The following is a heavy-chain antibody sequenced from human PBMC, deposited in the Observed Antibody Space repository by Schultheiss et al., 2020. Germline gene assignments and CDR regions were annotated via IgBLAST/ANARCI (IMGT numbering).Heavy chain of an antibody. J-gene: IGHJ5*02. Sequence: SETLSLTCTVSGGSISSSSYYWGWIRQPPGKGLEWIGSIYYIGSTYYNPSIKSRVTITVDTSKNQFSLKLISVTAADTTGYYCARLVTVGGYAYSGPFDPWGQGTLVTVSS. CDR3: ARLVTVGGYAYSGPFDP. CDR2: IYYIGST. D-gene: IGHD5-12*01. CDR1: GGSISSSSYY. V-gene: IGHV4-39*01.